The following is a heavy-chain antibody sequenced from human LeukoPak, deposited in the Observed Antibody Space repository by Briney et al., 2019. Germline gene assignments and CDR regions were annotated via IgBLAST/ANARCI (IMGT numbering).Heavy chain of an antibody. J-gene: IGHJ4*02. CDR1: GGSISSSSYY. CDR3: ARSEGEVPAFDY. Sequence: SETLSLTCTVSGGSISSSSYYWGWIRQPPGKGLEWIGRIYTSGSTNYNPSLKSRVTMTVDTSKNQFSLKLSSVTAADMAVYYCARSEGEVPAFDYWGQGTLVTVSS. V-gene: IGHV4-61*05. CDR2: IYTSGST. D-gene: IGHD2-2*01.